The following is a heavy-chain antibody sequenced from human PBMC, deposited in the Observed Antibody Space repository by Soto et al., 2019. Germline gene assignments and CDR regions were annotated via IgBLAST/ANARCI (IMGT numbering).Heavy chain of an antibody. CDR2: IYPTDSDT. D-gene: IGHD2-8*01. Sequence: XESLKISWRGSGFSFTSYFIAWVRQVPGKGLEWMGIIYPTDSDTTYSPSFQGQVTISVDKSINTAYLQWNSLKASDTAMYYCARGVHYWGQGTLVTVSS. J-gene: IGHJ4*02. V-gene: IGHV5-51*01. CDR1: GFSFTSYF. CDR3: ARGVHY.